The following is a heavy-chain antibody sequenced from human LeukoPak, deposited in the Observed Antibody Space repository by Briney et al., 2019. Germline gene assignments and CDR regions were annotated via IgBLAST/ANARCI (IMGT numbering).Heavy chain of an antibody. J-gene: IGHJ4*02. V-gene: IGHV3-21*04. D-gene: IGHD6-6*01. CDR3: ARTAARRFDY. CDR1: GFTFSIYS. Sequence: GGSLRLSCAASGFTFSIYSMNWVRQAPGKGLEWVAFVRSNSDDIYYADSVRGRFTISRDNAKNLLYLQMNSLRAEDTAVYYCARTAARRFDYWGQGTLVTVSS. CDR2: VRSNSDDI.